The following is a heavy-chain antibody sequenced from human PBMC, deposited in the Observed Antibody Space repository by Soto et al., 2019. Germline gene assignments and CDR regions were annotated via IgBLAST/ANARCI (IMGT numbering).Heavy chain of an antibody. CDR1: GYTFTSYA. Sequence: GASVKVSCKASGYTFTSYAMHWVRQAPGQRLEWMGWINAGNGNTKYSQKFQGRVTITADKSTSTAYMELSSLRSEDTAVYYCARDWNYYDSSGYSVAYFDYWGQGTLVTVSS. D-gene: IGHD3-22*01. V-gene: IGHV1-3*01. J-gene: IGHJ4*02. CDR2: INAGNGNT. CDR3: ARDWNYYDSSGYSVAYFDY.